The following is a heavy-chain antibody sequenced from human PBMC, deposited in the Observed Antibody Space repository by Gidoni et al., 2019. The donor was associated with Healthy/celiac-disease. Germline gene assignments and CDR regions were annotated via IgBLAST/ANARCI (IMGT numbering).Heavy chain of an antibody. J-gene: IGHJ6*02. CDR1: GFTFSSYS. V-gene: IGHV3-21*01. Sequence: EVQLVESGGGLVKPGVSLRLSCAASGFTFSSYSMNWVRQAPGKGLEWVSSISSSSSYIYYADSVKGRFTISRDNAKNSLYLQMNSLRAEDTAVYYCARGGYGDPYYYYYGMDVWGQGTTVTVSS. CDR3: ARGGYGDPYYYYYGMDV. D-gene: IGHD4-17*01. CDR2: ISSSSSYI.